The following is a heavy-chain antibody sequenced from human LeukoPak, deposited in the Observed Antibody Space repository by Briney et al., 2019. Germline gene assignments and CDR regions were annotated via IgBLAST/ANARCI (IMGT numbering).Heavy chain of an antibody. CDR2: IYPGDSDT. CDR1: GYSFTSYW. D-gene: IGHD3-22*01. CDR3: ARQSAPGSSGYDQPFDY. Sequence: GESLKISCKGSGYSFTSYWIGWVRQLPGKGLEWMGIIYPGDSDTRYSPSFQGQVTISADKSISTAYLQWSSLKASDTAMYYCARQSAPGSSGYDQPFDYWGQGTLVTVSS. J-gene: IGHJ4*02. V-gene: IGHV5-51*01.